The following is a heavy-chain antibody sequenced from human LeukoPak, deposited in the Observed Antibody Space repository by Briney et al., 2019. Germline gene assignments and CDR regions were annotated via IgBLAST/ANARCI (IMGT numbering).Heavy chain of an antibody. Sequence: SETLSLTCTVSGGSISSFYWSWIRRPPGKDLEWIGHIHHSGGTNYNPSLKSRVSISLDMSKNQFSLKLSSVTAADTAMYYCASGPEGRDYWGQGTLVTVSS. CDR1: GGSISSFY. J-gene: IGHJ4*02. V-gene: IGHV4-59*13. CDR3: ASGPEGRDY. D-gene: IGHD1-14*01. CDR2: IHHSGGT.